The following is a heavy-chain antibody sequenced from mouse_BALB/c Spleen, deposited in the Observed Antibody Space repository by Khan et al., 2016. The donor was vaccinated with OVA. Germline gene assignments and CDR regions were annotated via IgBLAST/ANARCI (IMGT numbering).Heavy chain of an antibody. CDR2: IDPANGNT. V-gene: IGHV14-3*02. D-gene: IGHD1-2*01. Sequence: VQLQQPGPELVKPGASVKLSCTASGFNIKDTYIHWVKQRPEQGLEWIGRIDPANGNTKYDPKIQGKATLTADTSSNTAYLHLSSLISEDTAVSSCAFSSLLYALDYWGQGTSVTVSS. CDR1: GFNIKDTY. CDR3: AFSSLLYALDY. J-gene: IGHJ4*01.